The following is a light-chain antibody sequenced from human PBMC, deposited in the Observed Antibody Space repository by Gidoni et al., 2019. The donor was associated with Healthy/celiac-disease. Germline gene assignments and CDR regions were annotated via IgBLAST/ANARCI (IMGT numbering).Light chain of an antibody. Sequence: DIQMTQSPSSLSASVGDSVTITCRASQSISSYLNWYQQKPGKAPKLLIYAASSLQSGVPSRFSGSGSGTDFTLTISSLQPEDFATYYCQQSYSTVSITFGQGTRLEIK. CDR3: QQSYSTVSIT. V-gene: IGKV1-39*01. J-gene: IGKJ5*01. CDR2: AAS. CDR1: QSISSY.